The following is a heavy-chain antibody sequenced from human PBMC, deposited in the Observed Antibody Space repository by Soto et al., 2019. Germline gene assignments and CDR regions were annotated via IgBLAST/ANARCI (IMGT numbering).Heavy chain of an antibody. Sequence: ASVKVSCKASGYTFTGYYMHWVRQAPGQGLEWMGWINPNSGGTNYAQKFQGWVTMTRGTSISTAYMELSRLRSDDTAVYYCARGNGQQLVRSYGMDVWGQGTTVTVSS. CDR1: GYTFTGYY. CDR2: INPNSGGT. J-gene: IGHJ6*02. CDR3: ARGNGQQLVRSYGMDV. V-gene: IGHV1-2*04. D-gene: IGHD6-13*01.